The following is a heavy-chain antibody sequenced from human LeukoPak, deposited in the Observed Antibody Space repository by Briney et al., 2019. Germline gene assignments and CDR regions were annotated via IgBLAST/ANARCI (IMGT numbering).Heavy chain of an antibody. D-gene: IGHD2-21*02. CDR3: ARDTLFRCGGDCSIEFDY. CDR2: IYHSGST. J-gene: IGHJ4*02. CDR1: GYSISSGYY. Sequence: SETLPLTCAVSGYSISSGYYWGWIRQPPGKGLEWIGSIYHSGSTYYNPSLKSRVTISVDTSKNQFSLKLSSVTAADTAVYYCARDTLFRCGGDCSIEFDYWGQGTLVTVSS. V-gene: IGHV4-38-2*02.